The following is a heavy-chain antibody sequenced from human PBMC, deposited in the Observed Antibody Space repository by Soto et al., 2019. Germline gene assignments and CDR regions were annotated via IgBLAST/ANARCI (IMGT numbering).Heavy chain of an antibody. J-gene: IGHJ6*02. D-gene: IGHD3-22*01. V-gene: IGHV3-23*01. CDR3: SANRGYNYYYGMDV. CDR1: GFTFSSYA. Sequence: GGSLRLSCAASGFTFSSYAMSWVRQAPGKGLEWVSAISGSGGSTYYADSVKGRFTISRDNSKNTLYLQMNSLRAEDTAVYYCSANRGYNYYYGMDVWGQGTTVTVSS. CDR2: ISGSGGST.